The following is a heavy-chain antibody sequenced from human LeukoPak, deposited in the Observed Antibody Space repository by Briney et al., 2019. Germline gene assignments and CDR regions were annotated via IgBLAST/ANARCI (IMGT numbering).Heavy chain of an antibody. CDR3: TTDLDWSNGVDHDY. J-gene: IGHJ4*02. D-gene: IGHD3/OR15-3a*01. Sequence: PGGSLRLSCAASGFTFDDYGMHWVRQAPGKGLEWVGRIKSKTDGGTTDYAAPVKGRFTISRDDSKNTLYLQMNSLKTEDTAVYYCTTDLDWSNGVDHDYWGQGTLVTVSS. CDR2: IKSKTDGGTT. CDR1: GFTFDDYG. V-gene: IGHV3-15*01.